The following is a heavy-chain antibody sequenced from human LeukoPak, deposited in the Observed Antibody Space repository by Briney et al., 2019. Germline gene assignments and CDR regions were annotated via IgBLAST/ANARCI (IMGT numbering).Heavy chain of an antibody. Sequence: SETLSLTCTVSGGSISSYYWSWIRPPPGKGLEWIGYIYDSGSTYYNTSLKSRVTISVDTSKNQFSLKLSSVTAADTAVYYCARDRQTYYYDSSGYYEHDAFDIWGQGTMVTVSS. CDR3: ARDRQTYYYDSSGYYEHDAFDI. V-gene: IGHV4-30-4*01. CDR2: IYDSGST. CDR1: GGSISSYY. D-gene: IGHD3-22*01. J-gene: IGHJ3*02.